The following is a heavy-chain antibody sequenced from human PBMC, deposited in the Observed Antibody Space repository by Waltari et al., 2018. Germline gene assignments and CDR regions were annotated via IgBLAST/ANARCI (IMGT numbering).Heavy chain of an antibody. CDR3: AKDKTATKPGWYFDL. CDR2: IRGSGGST. CDR1: GFTFSSYA. D-gene: IGHD2-15*01. J-gene: IGHJ2*01. Sequence: EVQLLESGGGLVQPGGSLRLSCAASGFTFSSYALRWVRQAQGKGLEWVSAIRGSGGSTYYADSVKGRFTISRDNSKNTLYLQMNSLRAEDTAVYYCAKDKTATKPGWYFDLWGRGTLVTVSS. V-gene: IGHV3-23*01.